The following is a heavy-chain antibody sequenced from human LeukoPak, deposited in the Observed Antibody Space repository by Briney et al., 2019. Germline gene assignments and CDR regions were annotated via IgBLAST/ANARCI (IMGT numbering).Heavy chain of an antibody. J-gene: IGHJ6*03. D-gene: IGHD5-18*01. CDR2: IYPGDSDT. CDR3: ARQRTQLPYYYYYYMDV. V-gene: IGHV5-51*01. CDR1: GYSFTGYW. Sequence: GESLKISCKGSGYSFTGYWIGWVRQMPGKGLEWMGIIYPGDSDTRYSPSFQGQVTISADKSISTAYLQWSSLKASDTAMYYCARQRTQLPYYYYYYMDVWGKGTTVTVSS.